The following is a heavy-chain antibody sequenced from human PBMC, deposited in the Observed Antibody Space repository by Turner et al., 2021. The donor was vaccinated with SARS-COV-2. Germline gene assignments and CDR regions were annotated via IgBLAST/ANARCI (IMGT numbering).Heavy chain of an antibody. D-gene: IGHD3-16*01. CDR3: VRANEVLTRAFDI. CDR1: GCPISTNF. V-gene: IGHV4-4*07. CDR2: IHSSGST. J-gene: IGHJ3*02. Sequence: QVQLQDSGPGLVKPSDTLSFTCTVPGCPISTNFWSWIRQPAGKGLEWIGRIHSSGSTNYKPSLKSRVTKSIDTSQNQFSLKLSSVTAADTAVYYCVRANEVLTRAFDIWGQGTMVTVSS.